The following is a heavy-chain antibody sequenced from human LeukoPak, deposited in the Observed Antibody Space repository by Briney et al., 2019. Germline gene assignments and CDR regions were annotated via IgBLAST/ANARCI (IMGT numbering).Heavy chain of an antibody. Sequence: SETLSLTCTGSSGSISSSSYYWGWIRQPPGKGLEWIGSIYYSGRTYYKPSLKSRVTISVDTSKNQFFLKLSSVTAADTAVYYWGRGFTAAVTPYFDSGGQGTLVTVSS. V-gene: IGHV4-39*01. CDR3: GRGFTAAVTPYFDS. CDR1: SGSISSSSYY. J-gene: IGHJ4*02. D-gene: IGHD6-13*01. CDR2: IYYSGRT.